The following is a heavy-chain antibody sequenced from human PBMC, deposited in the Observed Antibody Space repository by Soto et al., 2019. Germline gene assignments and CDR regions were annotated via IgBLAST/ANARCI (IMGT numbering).Heavy chain of an antibody. CDR1: GYSFTSYW. V-gene: IGHV5-10-1*01. D-gene: IGHD6-6*01. Sequence: GESLKISCKGSGYSFTSYWISWVRQMPGKGLEWMGRIDPSDSYTNYSPSFQGHVTISADKSISTAYLQWSSLKASDTAMYYCARSSSSKVGYYYYYGMDVWGQGTTVTSP. J-gene: IGHJ6*02. CDR2: IDPSDSYT. CDR3: ARSSSSKVGYYYYYGMDV.